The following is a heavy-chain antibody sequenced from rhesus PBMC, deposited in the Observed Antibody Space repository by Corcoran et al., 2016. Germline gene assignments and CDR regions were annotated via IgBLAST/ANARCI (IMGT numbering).Heavy chain of an antibody. Sequence: QVQLQESGPGEVKPSETLSLTCAVSGGSISDPYRWSWIRKPPGKGLEWIGYIYVSSTSTNYSPSLKSRVTSSQSTSKNQFSLILNSRTAADTAVYYCARDGEGYEYSHNGFDVWGPGVLVTVSS. D-gene: IGHD4-23*01. CDR3: ARDGEGYEYSHNGFDV. CDR1: GGSISDPYR. J-gene: IGHJ5-1*01. CDR2: IYVSSTST. V-gene: IGHV4S10*01.